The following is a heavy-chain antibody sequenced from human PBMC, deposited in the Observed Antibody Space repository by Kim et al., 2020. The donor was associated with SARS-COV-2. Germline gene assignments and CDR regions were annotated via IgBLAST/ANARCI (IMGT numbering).Heavy chain of an antibody. CDR2: INTNTGNP. CDR1: GYTFTSYA. CDR3: ARVPVVYYYYYYGMDV. J-gene: IGHJ6*02. V-gene: IGHV7-4-1*02. D-gene: IGHD2-15*01. Sequence: ASVKVSCKASGYTFTSYAMNWVRQAPGQGLEWMGWINTNTGNPTYAQGFTGRFVFSLDTSVSTAYLQISSLKAEDTAVYYCARVPVVYYYYYYGMDVWGQGPTVTVSS.